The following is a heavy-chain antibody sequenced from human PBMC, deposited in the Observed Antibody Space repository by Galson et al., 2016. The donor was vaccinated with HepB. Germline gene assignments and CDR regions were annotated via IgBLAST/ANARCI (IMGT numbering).Heavy chain of an antibody. D-gene: IGHD2-2*02. J-gene: IGHJ5*02. V-gene: IGHV1-46*01. CDR1: GYIFTSYY. CDR3: ARDSTAGSCSSTSCYTIRTLFDP. CDR2: IIPSGGST. Sequence: SVKVSCKASGYIFTSYYMHWVRQAPGQGLEWMGIIIPSGGSTSYAQKFQGRVTMTRDTSTSTVYMELSSLRSEDTAVYYCARDSTAGSCSSTSCYTIRTLFDPWGQGTLVTVSS.